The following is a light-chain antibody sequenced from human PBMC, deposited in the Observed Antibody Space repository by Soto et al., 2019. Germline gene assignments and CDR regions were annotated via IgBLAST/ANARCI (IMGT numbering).Light chain of an antibody. CDR3: QSYDSSLSGSV. J-gene: IGLJ2*01. CDR1: SSNIAAGYD. Sequence: QSVLTQPPSVSGAPGQRVTISCTGSSSNIAAGYDVHWYQQLPGTAPKLLIYGNSNRPSGVPDRFSGSKSGTSASLAITGLKAEDEADYYCQSYDSSLSGSVFGGGTKLTVL. CDR2: GNS. V-gene: IGLV1-40*01.